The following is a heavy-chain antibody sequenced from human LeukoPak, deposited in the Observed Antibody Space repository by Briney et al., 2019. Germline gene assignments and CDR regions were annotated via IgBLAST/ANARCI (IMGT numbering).Heavy chain of an antibody. Sequence: VASVKVSCKASGYTFTSYHINWVRQPTGQGLQWMGWMNPNSGNTGYAQKFQGRVTMTRNTSISTAYMELRSLRSEDTAVYYCARGFVRTTVYMDVWGKGTTVTISS. V-gene: IGHV1-8*01. J-gene: IGHJ6*03. CDR3: ARGFVRTTVYMDV. D-gene: IGHD3-10*02. CDR2: MNPNSGNT. CDR1: GYTFTSYH.